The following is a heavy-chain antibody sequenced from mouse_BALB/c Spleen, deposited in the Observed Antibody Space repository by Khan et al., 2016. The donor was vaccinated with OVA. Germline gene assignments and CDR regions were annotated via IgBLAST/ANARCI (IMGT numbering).Heavy chain of an antibody. J-gene: IGHJ2*01. CDR1: RFTISSYC. CDR2: IFSNGGST. CDR3: ERSAI. V-gene: IGHV5-6-3*01. D-gene: IGHD2-12*01. Sequence: EVELVESGGGIVQPGGSLKLSCAAARFTISSYCMSSVRQTPDNRLELVATIFSNGGSTDYPDSVKRRSTISGDNAKNALYLQMRSLKSEDTAMYYCERSAIWGQGTTLTVSS.